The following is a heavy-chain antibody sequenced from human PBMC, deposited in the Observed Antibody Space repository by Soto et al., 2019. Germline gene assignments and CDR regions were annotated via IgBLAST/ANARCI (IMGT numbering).Heavy chain of an antibody. D-gene: IGHD2-15*01. Sequence: GASVKVSCKASGGTFSSYAISWVRQAPGQGLEWMGGIIPIFGTANYAQKFQGRVTITADESTSTAYMELSSLRSEDTAGYYCARDQGTVVKGWYFDLWGRGTLVTVSS. CDR3: ARDQGTVVKGWYFDL. CDR2: IIPIFGTA. V-gene: IGHV1-69*13. CDR1: GGTFSSYA. J-gene: IGHJ2*01.